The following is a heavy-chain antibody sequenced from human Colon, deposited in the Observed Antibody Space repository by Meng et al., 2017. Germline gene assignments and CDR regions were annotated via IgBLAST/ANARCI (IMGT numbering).Heavy chain of an antibody. J-gene: IGHJ5*02. CDR1: GFTFNNYY. V-gene: IGHV3-7*01. CDR2: IKQDASEK. CDR3: ARDSQGPRT. Sequence: EVGLVESGGGLVQPGGSLRLSCAASGFTFNNYYISGVRQAPGKGLEWVANIKQDASEKNFVDSVKGRFSIFRDNVKNSVYLQMDSLRVEDTAVYYCARDSQGPRTWGQGTLVTVSS.